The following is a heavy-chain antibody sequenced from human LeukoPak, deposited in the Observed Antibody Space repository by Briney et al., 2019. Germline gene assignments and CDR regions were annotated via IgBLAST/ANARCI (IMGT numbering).Heavy chain of an antibody. J-gene: IGHJ3*02. D-gene: IGHD2-2*02. CDR3: ARGYVVPAAIRDAFDI. Sequence: PETLSLTCAVYGGSFSGYYWSWIRQPPGKGLEWIGEINHSGSTNYNPSLKSRVTISVDTSKNQFSLKLSSVTAADTAVYYCARGYVVPAAIRDAFDIWGQGTMVTVSS. CDR1: GGSFSGYY. CDR2: INHSGST. V-gene: IGHV4-34*01.